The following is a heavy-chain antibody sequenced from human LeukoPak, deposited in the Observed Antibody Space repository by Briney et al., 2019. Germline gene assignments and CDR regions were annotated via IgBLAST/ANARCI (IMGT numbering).Heavy chain of an antibody. J-gene: IGHJ1*01. CDR3: AKGSSGNYYH. D-gene: IGHD3-10*01. V-gene: IGHV3-23*01. CDR2: ASQIGGTT. CDR1: GFTFSSDT. Sequence: GGSLRLSCEASGFTFSSDTMTWVRQAPGRALEWVSSASQIGGTTSYADSVKGWFTISRDNSKNTLYLQMNSLRVEDTATYYCAKGSSGNYYHWGQGTLVTVSS.